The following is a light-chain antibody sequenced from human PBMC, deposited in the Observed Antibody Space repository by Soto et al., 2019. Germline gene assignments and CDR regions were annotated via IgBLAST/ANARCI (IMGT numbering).Light chain of an antibody. CDR2: AAS. V-gene: IGKV1-5*01. J-gene: IGKJ1*01. Sequence: DIQMTQSPSRLSASVGDRVTITSVASQSIGYWLAWYQQKPGKAPNLLIYAASTLETGVPSRFSGSGYGTEFTLTIASLQPDDSASYYCQQYNSFSKTFGRGTKVDIK. CDR1: QSIGYW. CDR3: QQYNSFSKT.